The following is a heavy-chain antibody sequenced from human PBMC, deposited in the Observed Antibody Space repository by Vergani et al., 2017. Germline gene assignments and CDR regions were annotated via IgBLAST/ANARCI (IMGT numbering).Heavy chain of an antibody. CDR3: AKDYSAVAGTLITDY. J-gene: IGHJ4*02. CDR1: GFTFSSYA. Sequence: EVQLVESGGGLVQPGGSLRLSCSASGFTFSSYAMHWVRQAPGKGLEYVSAISSNGGSTYYADSVKGRFTISRDNSKNTLYLQMSSLRAEDTAVYYCAKDYSAVAGTLITDYWGQGALVTVSS. CDR2: ISSNGGST. V-gene: IGHV3-64D*06. D-gene: IGHD6-19*01.